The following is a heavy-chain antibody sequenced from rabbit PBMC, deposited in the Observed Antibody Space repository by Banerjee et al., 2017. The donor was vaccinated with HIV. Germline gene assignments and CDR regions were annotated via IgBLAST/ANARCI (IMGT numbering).Heavy chain of an antibody. CDR3: ARERYAGYAGYGYHL. D-gene: IGHD7-1*01. Sequence: QEQLVESGGGLVTLGGSLKLSCKASGIDFSSYGVSWVRQAPGKGPEWIAYIYPGFGIRNYANSVKGRFTISSDNAQNTVFLQMTSLTASDTATYFCARERYAGYAGYGYHLWGPGTLVTVS. J-gene: IGHJ4*01. CDR2: IYPGFGIR. V-gene: IGHV1S47*01. CDR1: GIDFSSYG.